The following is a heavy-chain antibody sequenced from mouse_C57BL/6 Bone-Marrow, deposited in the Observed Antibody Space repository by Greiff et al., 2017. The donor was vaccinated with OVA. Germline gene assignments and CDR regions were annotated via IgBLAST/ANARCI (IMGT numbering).Heavy chain of an antibody. D-gene: IGHD1-1*01. V-gene: IGHV2-2*01. Sequence: VKVVESGPGLVQPSQSLSITCTVSGFSLTSYGVHWVRQSPGKGLEWLGVIWSGGSTDDNAAFISRLSISKDNSKSQVFFKMNSLQADDTAIYYCARKKGSSYYGSLDVWGTGTTVTVSS. J-gene: IGHJ1*03. CDR3: ARKKGSSYYGSLDV. CDR1: GFSLTSYG. CDR2: IWSGGST.